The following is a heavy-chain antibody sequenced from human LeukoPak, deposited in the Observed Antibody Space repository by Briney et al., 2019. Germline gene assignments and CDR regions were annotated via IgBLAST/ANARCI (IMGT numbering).Heavy chain of an antibody. CDR2: ISSNGRRT. CDR1: AFTFSRYA. Sequence: GRSLRLSCAASAFTFSRYAMQWVRQAPGKGLEYVSAISSNGRRTYYVDSVEGRFTISRDNSKNTLNLQMGSVRVEDTAVYYCAIGRHDSWSGLPSSWGQGTLVSVSS. J-gene: IGHJ5*02. V-gene: IGHV3-64*02. CDR3: AIGRHDSWSGLPSS. D-gene: IGHD3-3*01.